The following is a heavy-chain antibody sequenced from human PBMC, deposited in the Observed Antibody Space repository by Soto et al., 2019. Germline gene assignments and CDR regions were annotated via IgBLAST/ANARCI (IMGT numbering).Heavy chain of an antibody. V-gene: IGHV1-58*01. CDR3: AAGEYYDFWSGYWPPNYYYGMDV. CDR1: GFTFTSSA. Sequence: EASVKVSCKASGFTFTSSAVQWVRQARGQRLEWIGWIVVGSGNTNYAQKFQERVTITRDMSTSTAYMELSSLRSEDTAVYYCAAGEYYDFWSGYWPPNYYYGMDVWGQGTTVTVSS. J-gene: IGHJ6*02. D-gene: IGHD3-3*01. CDR2: IVVGSGNT.